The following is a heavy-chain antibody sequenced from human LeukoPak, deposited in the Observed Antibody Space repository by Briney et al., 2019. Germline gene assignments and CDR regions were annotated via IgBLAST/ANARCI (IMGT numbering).Heavy chain of an antibody. V-gene: IGHV3-21*01. CDR3: ARVKGIAAAGTGYYYYYGMDV. CDR1: GFTFSSYT. Sequence: SGGSLRLSRAASGFTFSSYTMNWVRQAPGKGLEWVSSISSSSTYIYYADSVEGRFTISRDNAENSLYLQMNSLRAEDTAVYYCARVKGIAAAGTGYYYYYGMDVWGQGTTVTVSS. J-gene: IGHJ6*02. CDR2: ISSSSTYI. D-gene: IGHD6-13*01.